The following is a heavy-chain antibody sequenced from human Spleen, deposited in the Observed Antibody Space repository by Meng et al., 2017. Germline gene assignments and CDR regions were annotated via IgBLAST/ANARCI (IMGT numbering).Heavy chain of an antibody. Sequence: SVKVSCKAPGGIFSNSVVGWVRQAPGQGLEWMGGINGVFGRTNYAQKFQGRVTITTDESTSTVYMELARLTSEDTAVYYCARATRMAFKPYFDLWGRGTLVTVSS. CDR1: GGIFSNSV. J-gene: IGHJ2*01. V-gene: IGHV1-69*05. D-gene: IGHD5-24*01. CDR3: ARATRMAFKPYFDL. CDR2: INGVFGRT.